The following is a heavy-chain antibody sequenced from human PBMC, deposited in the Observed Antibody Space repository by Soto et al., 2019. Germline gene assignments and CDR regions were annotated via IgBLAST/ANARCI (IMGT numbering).Heavy chain of an antibody. D-gene: IGHD3-16*01. CDR3: ASAMGDWGTYYYYYGLDV. V-gene: IGHV4-61*01. Sequence: SETLSLTCTVSGDSISVSGDSNNNHYWSWVRQPPGKGLEWIGSIYYSGATNYNPSLKSRVTMSADTSKNKFSLNLSSVTAADTAIYYCASAMGDWGTYYYYYGLDVWGQGTTVTVSS. CDR1: GDSISVSGDSNNNHY. CDR2: IYYSGAT. J-gene: IGHJ6*02.